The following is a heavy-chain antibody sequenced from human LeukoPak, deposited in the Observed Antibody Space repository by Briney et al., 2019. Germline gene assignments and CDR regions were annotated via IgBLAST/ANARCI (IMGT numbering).Heavy chain of an antibody. D-gene: IGHD1-1*01. V-gene: IGHV4-39*01. CDR1: GGSISSSSYY. CDR2: IYYSGST. J-gene: IGHJ5*02. Sequence: TSSETLSPTCTVSGGSISSSSYYWGWIRQPPGKGLEWIGSIYYSGSTYYNPSLKSRVSISVHTSKNQFSLKLRSVTAADTAVYYCARPVPSRLGWFDPWGQGTLVTVSS. CDR3: ARPVPSRLGWFDP.